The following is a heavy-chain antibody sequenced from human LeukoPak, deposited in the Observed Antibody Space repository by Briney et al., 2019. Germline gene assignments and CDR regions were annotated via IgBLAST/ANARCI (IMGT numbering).Heavy chain of an antibody. CDR2: IYYTGST. J-gene: IGHJ4*02. V-gene: IGHV4-59*01. Sequence: PSETLSLTCTVSGGSISTYYWSWIRQPPGKGLEWFGYIYYTGSTNYSPSLKSRVTISVDTSKNQFSLKLSSVTAADTAVYFCARTQYCSGGSCYPYYFDYWGQGTLVTVSS. D-gene: IGHD2-15*01. CDR3: ARTQYCSGGSCYPYYFDY. CDR1: GGSISTYY.